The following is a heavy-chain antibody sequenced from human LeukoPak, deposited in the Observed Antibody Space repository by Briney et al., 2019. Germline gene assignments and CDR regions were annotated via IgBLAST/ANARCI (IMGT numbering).Heavy chain of an antibody. CDR1: GFTVSSTY. J-gene: IGHJ3*02. CDR3: ARTGYEDAFDI. V-gene: IGHV3-66*01. CDR2: ISVGGST. Sequence: GGSLRLSCAASGFTVSSTYMSWVRQAPGKGLDWVSVISVGGSTYYADSVKGRFTISRDNSKNTLYLQMNSLRAEDTAVYYCARTGYEDAFDIWGQGTMVTVSS. D-gene: IGHD6-13*01.